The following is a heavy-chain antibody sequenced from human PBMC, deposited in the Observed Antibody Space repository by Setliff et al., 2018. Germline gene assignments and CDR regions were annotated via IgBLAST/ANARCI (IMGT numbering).Heavy chain of an antibody. V-gene: IGHV5-51*01. J-gene: IGHJ3*02. CDR1: GYSFTSYW. Sequence: GESLKISCKGSGYSFTSYWIGWVRQMPGKGLEWMGVVFPVDSDTRYSPSLQGQVTTSADKSISTAYLQWSSLKASDTAIYYCARLGRYDAFDIWGQGTVVTVSS. CDR2: VFPVDSDT. CDR3: ARLGRYDAFDI. D-gene: IGHD3-16*01.